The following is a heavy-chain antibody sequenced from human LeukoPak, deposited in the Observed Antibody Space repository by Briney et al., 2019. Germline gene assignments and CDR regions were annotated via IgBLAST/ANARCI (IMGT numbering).Heavy chain of an antibody. CDR1: GFTPSDYY. D-gene: IGHD6-19*01. CDR3: ARDQTGITVAATGWFDP. J-gene: IGHJ5*02. V-gene: IGHV3-11*04. CDR2: ISNGGTTR. Sequence: GGSLRPSSAPSGFTPSDYYMSWIRHAHGSGLGWGSYISNGGTTRYCGDSVKGRITIYRDNAKNSLYLQMNSLRAEDTAVYYCARDQTGITVAATGWFDPWGQGTLVTVSS.